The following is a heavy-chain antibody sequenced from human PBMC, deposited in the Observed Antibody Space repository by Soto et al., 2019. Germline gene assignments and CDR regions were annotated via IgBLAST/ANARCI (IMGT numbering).Heavy chain of an antibody. Sequence: SQTLSLTCAISGDSVSSNSAAWNWIRQSPSRGLEWLGRTYYRSKWYNDYAVSVKSRITINPDTSKNQFSLQLNSVTPEDTAVYYCARDRREVRGVITIHEYYYYYGMDVWGQGTTVTVSS. D-gene: IGHD3-10*01. J-gene: IGHJ6*02. V-gene: IGHV6-1*01. CDR3: ARDRREVRGVITIHEYYYYYGMDV. CDR1: GDSVSSNSAA. CDR2: TYYRSKWYN.